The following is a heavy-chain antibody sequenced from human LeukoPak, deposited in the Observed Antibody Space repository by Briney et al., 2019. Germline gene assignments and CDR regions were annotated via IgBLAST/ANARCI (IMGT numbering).Heavy chain of an antibody. V-gene: IGHV3-15*01. CDR3: TTDLGTYYHGSQRLIPIDY. Sequence: GGSLRLSCVDSGFTFTNAWMSWVRQAPGKGLEWIGRIKSKTGGETTNYAEPVRGRFTISRDDSKSAVYLQMNSLKIEDTAVYYCTTDLGTYYHGSQRLIPIDYWGQGTLVTVSS. J-gene: IGHJ4*02. CDR1: GFTFTNAW. D-gene: IGHD3-10*01. CDR2: IKSKTGGETT.